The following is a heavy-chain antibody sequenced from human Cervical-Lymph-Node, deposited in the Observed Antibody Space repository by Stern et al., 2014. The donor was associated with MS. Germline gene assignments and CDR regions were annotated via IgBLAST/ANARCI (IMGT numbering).Heavy chain of an antibody. CDR3: ASAYRAS. CDR2: INGDGTVS. D-gene: IGHD1-1*01. CDR1: GFNFRTYW. V-gene: IGHV3-74*02. Sequence: EMQLVESGGGIVQPGGSLMISCVASGFNFRTYWMHWVRQGPGKGLEWVSRINGDGTVSTYADSVRGRFTISRNNANNTMSLQLDNLRVEDTAIYYCASAYRASWGQGTLVNVST. J-gene: IGHJ4*02.